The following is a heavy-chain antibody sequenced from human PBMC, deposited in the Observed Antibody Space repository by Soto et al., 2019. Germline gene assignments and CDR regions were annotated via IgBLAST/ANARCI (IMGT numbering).Heavy chain of an antibody. D-gene: IGHD3-10*01. CDR3: TRDHPKLLWFGSP. J-gene: IGHJ5*02. CDR2: IRSKTYGGTT. Sequence: PGGSLRLSCTASGFTFGDYGMSWFRQAPGKGLEWVGFIRSKTYGGTTEYAASVKGRFSISRDDSKSIAYLQMNSLKTEDTAVYLCTRDHPKLLWFGSPWGQGTLVTVSS. V-gene: IGHV3-49*03. CDR1: GFTFGDYG.